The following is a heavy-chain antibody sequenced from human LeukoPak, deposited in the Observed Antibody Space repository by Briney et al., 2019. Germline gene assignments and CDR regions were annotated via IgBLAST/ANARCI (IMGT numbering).Heavy chain of an antibody. D-gene: IGHD3-10*01. J-gene: IGHJ5*02. V-gene: IGHV3-11*04. CDR3: ARGLPFMVRGVIGVWFDP. Sequence: GGSLRLSCAASGFTFSDYYMSWIRQAPGKGLEWVSYISSSGSTIYYADSVKGRFTISRDNAKNSLYLRMNSLRAEDTAVYYCARGLPFMVRGVIGVWFDPWGQGTLVTVSS. CDR2: ISSSGSTI. CDR1: GFTFSDYY.